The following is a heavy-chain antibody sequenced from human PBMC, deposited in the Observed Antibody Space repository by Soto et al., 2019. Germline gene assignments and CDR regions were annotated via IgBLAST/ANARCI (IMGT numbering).Heavy chain of an antibody. J-gene: IGHJ4*02. D-gene: IGHD2-8*01. CDR3: VSQRTSVLSQAYFDY. CDR1: GGSVINSDDY. CDR2: VYYRGRS. V-gene: IGHV4-39*01. Sequence: PSETLSLTYTVSGGSVINSDDYWGWIRQPPGKGLEWIGSVYYRGRSYSKSSVKSRITISVDTSKNQFSLNLNSVTASDTAVYFCVSQRTSVLSQAYFDYWGPGALVTVSS.